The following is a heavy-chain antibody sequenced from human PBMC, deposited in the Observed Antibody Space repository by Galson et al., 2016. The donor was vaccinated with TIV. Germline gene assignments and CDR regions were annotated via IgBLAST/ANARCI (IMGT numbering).Heavy chain of an antibody. CDR3: ATERGYDSSVFGAFDI. Sequence: SLRLSCAASGFTISSYEMSWVRQAPGKGLEWLFTSGGSTIYSADSLKGRFTISRDNSKNTLYLQMNSLRTEDTAVYYCATERGYDSSVFGAFDIWGQGTKVTVSS. D-gene: IGHD3-22*01. V-gene: IGHV3-48*03. CDR2: TSGGSTI. J-gene: IGHJ3*02. CDR1: GFTISSYE.